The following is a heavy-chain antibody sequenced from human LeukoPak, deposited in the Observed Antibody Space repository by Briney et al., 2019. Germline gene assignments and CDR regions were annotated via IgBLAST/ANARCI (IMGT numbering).Heavy chain of an antibody. J-gene: IGHJ4*02. CDR1: GFTFSSYS. Sequence: GGSLRLSCAASGFTFSSYSMNWVRQAPGKGLEWVSSISSSSSYIYYADSVKGRFTISRDNAKNSLYLQMNSLRAEDTAVYYCARWEWGAVAGTGPDYWGQGTLVTVTS. CDR2: ISSSSSYI. V-gene: IGHV3-21*01. D-gene: IGHD6-19*01. CDR3: ARWEWGAVAGTGPDY.